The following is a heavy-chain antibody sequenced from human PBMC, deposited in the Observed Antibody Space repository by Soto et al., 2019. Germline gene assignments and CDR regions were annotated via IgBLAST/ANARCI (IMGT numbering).Heavy chain of an antibody. CDR3: AKKGEGSSSWSFDY. CDR2: IIPIFGTA. V-gene: IGHV1-69*12. Sequence: QVQLVQSEAEVKKPGSSVKVSCKASGGTFSSYAISWVREAPGQGLEWMGGIIPIFGTANYAQKFQGRVTITADESTGTAYMELSSLRSEDTAVYYCAKKGEGSSSWSFDYWGQGTLVTVSS. D-gene: IGHD6-13*01. J-gene: IGHJ4*02. CDR1: GGTFSSYA.